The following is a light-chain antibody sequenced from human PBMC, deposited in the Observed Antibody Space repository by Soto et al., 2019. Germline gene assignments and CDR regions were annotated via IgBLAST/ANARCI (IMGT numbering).Light chain of an antibody. J-gene: IGKJ3*01. Sequence: DIQMTQSPTSLSASVGDRVTITCRASQGIRNFVAWYQQKPGKPPKLLIYAASTLQSVVPSRFSGSGSGTDFPLTLNRLQPEDVATYSCQQYSSVPVFGPGTKVEI. V-gene: IGKV1-27*01. CDR1: QGIRNF. CDR3: QQYSSVPV. CDR2: AAS.